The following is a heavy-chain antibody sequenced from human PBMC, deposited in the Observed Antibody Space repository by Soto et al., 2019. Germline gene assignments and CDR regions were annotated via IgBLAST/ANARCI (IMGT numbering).Heavy chain of an antibody. CDR2: IYYSGST. J-gene: IGHJ5*02. CDR1: GGSISSSSYY. CDR3: ARRLLLWFGELLSPSWFVP. Sequence: QLQLQESGPGLVKPSETLSLTCTVSGGSISSSSYYWGWIRQPPGKGLEWIGSIYYSGSTYYNPSLKSRVTISVDTSMNQFSRKLSSVTAADTAVYYCARRLLLWFGELLSPSWFVPWGQGTLVTVSS. D-gene: IGHD3-10*01. V-gene: IGHV4-39*01.